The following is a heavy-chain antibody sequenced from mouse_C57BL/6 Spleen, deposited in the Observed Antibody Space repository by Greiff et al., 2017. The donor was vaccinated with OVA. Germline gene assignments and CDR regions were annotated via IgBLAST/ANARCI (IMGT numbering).Heavy chain of an antibody. V-gene: IGHV1-39*01. D-gene: IGHD4-1*01. CDR3: ARVTGGGFYFDY. Sequence: EVQGVESGPELVKPGASVKISCKASGYSFTDYNMNWVKQSNGKSLEWIGVINPNYGTTSYNQKFKGKATLTVDQPSITAYMQLNSLTSEDSAVYYCARVTGGGFYFDYWGQGTTLTVSS. CDR1: GYSFTDYN. J-gene: IGHJ2*01. CDR2: INPNYGTT.